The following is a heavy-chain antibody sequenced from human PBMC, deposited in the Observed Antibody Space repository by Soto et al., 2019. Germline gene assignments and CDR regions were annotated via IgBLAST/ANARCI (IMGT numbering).Heavy chain of an antibody. Sequence: SENLSLTSAVSGGSFSDHYWTWIRQPPGKGMEWIGEIHHSGRSQYNPTLKSRATISLDTSKNQFSLHLRSVTAADTALYYCARAPLIKSAEVKSFVDFWGQGTLVSVS. D-gene: IGHD3-16*01. V-gene: IGHV4-34*01. J-gene: IGHJ4*02. CDR2: IHHSGRS. CDR1: GGSFSDHY. CDR3: ARAPLIKSAEVKSFVDF.